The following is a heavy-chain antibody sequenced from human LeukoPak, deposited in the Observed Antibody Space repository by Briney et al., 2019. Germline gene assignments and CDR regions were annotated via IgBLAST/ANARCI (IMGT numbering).Heavy chain of an antibody. CDR1: GFTLSSYA. CDR2: ISYDGSNK. D-gene: IGHD3-10*01. J-gene: IGHJ4*02. Sequence: GGSLRLSCAASGFTLSSYAVHWVRQAPGKGLEWVAVISYDGSNKYYADSVKGRFTISRDNSKNTLYLQMNSLRAEDTAVYYCARVRGVTTYDYWGQGTLVTVSS. V-gene: IGHV3-30*04. CDR3: ARVRGVTTYDY.